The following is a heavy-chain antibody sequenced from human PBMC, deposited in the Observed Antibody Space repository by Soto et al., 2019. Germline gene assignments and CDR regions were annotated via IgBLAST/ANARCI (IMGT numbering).Heavy chain of an antibody. Sequence: SETLSLTCTVSGGSISSYYWSWIRQPPGKGLEWIGYIYYSGSTNYNPSLKSRVTISVDTSKNQFSLKLSSVTAADTAVYYCARYGDYVNEYFDYCGQGTVGT. CDR2: IYYSGST. J-gene: IGHJ4*02. V-gene: IGHV4-59*01. CDR1: GGSISSYY. CDR3: ARYGDYVNEYFDY. D-gene: IGHD4-17*01.